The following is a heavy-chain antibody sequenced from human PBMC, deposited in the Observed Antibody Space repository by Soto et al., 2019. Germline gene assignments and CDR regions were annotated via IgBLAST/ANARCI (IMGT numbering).Heavy chain of an antibody. J-gene: IGHJ5*02. CDR3: ARQRVIPPGETLYNWFDP. V-gene: IGHV3-66*04. CDR2: IYSGGST. CDR1: GFTVSSNY. Sequence: GGSLRLSCAASGFTVSSNYMSWVRQAPGKGLEWVSVIYSGGSTYYADSVKGRFTISRDNSKNTLYLQMNSLRAEDTAVYYCARQRVIPPGETLYNWFDPWGQGTLVTVSS. D-gene: IGHD7-27*01.